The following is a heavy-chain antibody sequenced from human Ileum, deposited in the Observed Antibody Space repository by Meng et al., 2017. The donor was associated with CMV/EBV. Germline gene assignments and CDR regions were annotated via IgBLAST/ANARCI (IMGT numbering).Heavy chain of an antibody. V-gene: IGHV1-2*06. CDR1: GYTLTCCT. J-gene: IGHJ4*02. D-gene: IGHD1-7*01. CDR2: INPDTGGT. Sequence: QVQLVQSGSELKKPGASVNVSCKASGYTLTCCTINWMRQAPGQGLEWMGRINPDTGGTNYAQKFQGRVTMTRDTSISTAYMELSRLTSDDTAVYFCMTVTGNYPYWGQGALVTVSS. CDR3: MTVTGNYPY.